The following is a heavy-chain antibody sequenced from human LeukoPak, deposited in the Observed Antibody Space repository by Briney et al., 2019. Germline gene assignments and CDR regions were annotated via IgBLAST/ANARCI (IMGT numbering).Heavy chain of an antibody. Sequence: SGTLSLTCTVSGGAISSYSWNWIRPSPGKGLEWIGRVYHSGSITYNPSLKSRVTISVDTSKNQFSLKLSSVTAADTAVYYCVSSYGGYVLDYWGQGTLVIVSS. J-gene: IGHJ4*02. V-gene: IGHV4-59*01. D-gene: IGHD5-12*01. CDR1: GGAISSYS. CDR3: VSSYGGYVLDY. CDR2: VYHSGSI.